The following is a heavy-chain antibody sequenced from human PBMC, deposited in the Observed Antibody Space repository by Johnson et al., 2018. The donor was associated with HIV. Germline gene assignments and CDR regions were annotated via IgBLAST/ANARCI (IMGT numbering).Heavy chain of an antibody. CDR1: QFTFSSSG. V-gene: IGHV3-30*03. D-gene: IGHD6-13*01. Sequence: QVQLVESGGGVVQPGRSLRLSCAASQFTFSSSGMHWVRQAPGKGLEWVAAISFVGIKKYYADSVKGRFTISRDNSKNILYLQMNSLRAEDTAVYYCARVDGSTWYSLYDAFDIWGQGTMVTVSS. J-gene: IGHJ3*02. CDR3: ARVDGSTWYSLYDAFDI. CDR2: ISFVGIKK.